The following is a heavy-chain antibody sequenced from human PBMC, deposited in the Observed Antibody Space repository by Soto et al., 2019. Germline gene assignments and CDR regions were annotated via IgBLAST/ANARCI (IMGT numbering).Heavy chain of an antibody. Sequence: GSLRLSCAASGFTFSSYSMNWVRQAPGKGLEWVSYISSSGSTIYYADSVKGRFTISRDNAKNSLYLQMNSLRAEDTAVYYCARDRDDFYWFDPWGQGTLVTVSS. CDR2: ISSSGSTI. V-gene: IGHV3-48*04. CDR3: ARDRDDFYWFDP. D-gene: IGHD3-3*01. J-gene: IGHJ5*02. CDR1: GFTFSSYS.